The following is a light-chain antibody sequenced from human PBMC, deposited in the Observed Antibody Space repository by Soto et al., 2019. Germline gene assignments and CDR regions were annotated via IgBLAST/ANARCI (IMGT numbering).Light chain of an antibody. Sequence: EIVMTQSPATLSVSPGERATLSCRASQSVSNNLAWYQQKPGQAPRLLVYGASTRATGIPARFSGSGSGTEFTLTISGLQSADFAVYFCQQYNNWARTFGQGTKVDIK. J-gene: IGKJ1*01. CDR2: GAS. CDR1: QSVSNN. CDR3: QQYNNWART. V-gene: IGKV3-15*01.